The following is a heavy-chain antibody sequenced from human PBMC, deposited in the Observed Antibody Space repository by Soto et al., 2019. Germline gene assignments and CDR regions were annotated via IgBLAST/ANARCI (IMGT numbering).Heavy chain of an antibody. J-gene: IGHJ6*02. Sequence: SVKVSCKASGGTFSSYAISWVRQAPGQGLEWMGGIIPIFGTANYAQKFQGRVTITADKSTSAAYMELSGLRSEDTAVYYCARRSAAAGTPGAYYGMDVWGQGTTVTVSS. D-gene: IGHD6-13*01. V-gene: IGHV1-69*06. CDR2: IIPIFGTA. CDR3: ARRSAAAGTPGAYYGMDV. CDR1: GGTFSSYA.